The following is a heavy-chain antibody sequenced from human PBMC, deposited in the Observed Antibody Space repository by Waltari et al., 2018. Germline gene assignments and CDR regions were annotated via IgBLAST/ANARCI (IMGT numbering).Heavy chain of an antibody. J-gene: IGHJ5*02. V-gene: IGHV4-39*01. Sequence: QLQLQESGPGLVKPSETLSLTCTVSGGSISSSSYYWGWIRQPPGKGLEWIGSIYYSGRTYYNPSLKSRVTISVDTSKNQFSLKLSSVTAADTAVYYCVGYKVRRNWFDPWGQGTLVTVSS. CDR1: GGSISSSSYY. CDR2: IYYSGRT. D-gene: IGHD1-20*01. CDR3: VGYKVRRNWFDP.